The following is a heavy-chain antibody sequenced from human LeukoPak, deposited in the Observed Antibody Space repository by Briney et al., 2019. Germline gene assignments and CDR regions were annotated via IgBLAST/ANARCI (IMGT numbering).Heavy chain of an antibody. Sequence: GGSLRLSCAASGFTVSSTYMSWVRQAPGKGLEWVSVLYSGGTTYYADSVKGRFTISRDNSKNTLYLQMNSLRVEDTAIYYCARSVPYGTTWYGRSDCWGQGTLVTVSS. J-gene: IGHJ4*02. CDR2: LYSGGTT. D-gene: IGHD6-13*01. CDR3: ARSVPYGTTWYGRSDC. CDR1: GFTVSSTY. V-gene: IGHV3-53*01.